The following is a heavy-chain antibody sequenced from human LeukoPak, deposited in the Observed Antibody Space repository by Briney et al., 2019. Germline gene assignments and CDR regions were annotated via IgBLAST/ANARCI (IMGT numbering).Heavy chain of an antibody. CDR1: GDSFSSSSYY. D-gene: IGHD1-26*01. CDR2: INYSGTT. J-gene: IGHJ6*03. Sequence: SETLSLTCSVSGDSFSSSSYYWGWIRQPPGKGLEWIGSINYSGTTYYNPSLKSRVTISVDTSKNQFSLRLSSVTVADTAVHYCARLSIVGATSSYYMDVWGKGTTVTVSS. V-gene: IGHV4-39*01. CDR3: ARLSIVGATSSYYMDV.